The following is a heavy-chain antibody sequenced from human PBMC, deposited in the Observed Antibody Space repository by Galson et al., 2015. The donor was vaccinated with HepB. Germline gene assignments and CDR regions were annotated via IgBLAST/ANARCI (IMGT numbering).Heavy chain of an antibody. CDR3: AKLLWFGESLFDY. CDR1: GFTVSSNY. J-gene: IGHJ4*02. V-gene: IGHV3-66*04. CDR2: IYSGGST. Sequence: SLRLSCAASGFTVSSNYMSWVRQAPGKGLEWDSVIYSGGSTYYADSVKGRFTISRDNSKNTLYLQMNSLRAEDTAVYYCAKLLWFGESLFDYWGQGTLVTVSS. D-gene: IGHD3-10*01.